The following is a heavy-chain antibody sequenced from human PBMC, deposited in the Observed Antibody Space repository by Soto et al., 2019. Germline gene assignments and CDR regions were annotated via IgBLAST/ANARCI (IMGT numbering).Heavy chain of an antibody. Sequence: PVESLKISCNGSGYTLSTYWIAWVRQMPWKGLEWMGIIYPGDSDTKYSPAFQSQVTISADKSINTAYLQWTSLEASDTAMYYCARKFAPEFFDSWGQGTLVTVSS. J-gene: IGHJ4*02. D-gene: IGHD3-10*01. CDR1: GYTLSTYW. CDR2: IYPGDSDT. V-gene: IGHV5-51*01. CDR3: ARKFAPEFFDS.